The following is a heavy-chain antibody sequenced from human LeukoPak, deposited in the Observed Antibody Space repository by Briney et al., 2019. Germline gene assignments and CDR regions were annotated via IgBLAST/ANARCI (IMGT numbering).Heavy chain of an antibody. D-gene: IGHD3-16*02. CDR1: GFTFSTST. Sequence: GGSLRLSCAASGFTFSTSTMHWVRQAPGKGLEWVAVISFDGSYKYYADSVKGRFTISRDNSKNTLYLQMNSLRAEDTAVYYCAKTLVPGGVIVLTIDYWGQGTLVTVSS. V-gene: IGHV3-30*18. J-gene: IGHJ4*02. CDR2: ISFDGSYK. CDR3: AKTLVPGGVIVLTIDY.